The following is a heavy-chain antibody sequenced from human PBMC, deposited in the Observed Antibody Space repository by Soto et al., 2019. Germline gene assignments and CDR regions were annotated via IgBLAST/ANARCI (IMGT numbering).Heavy chain of an antibody. Sequence: GGSLRLSCAASGFIFSSYAMSWVRQAPGKGLEWVSAISGGGGSTYYADSVKGRFTISRDNSKNTLYLQMNSLRAEDTAVYYCARPNGESIHYYHGMDVWGQGTTVTVSS. J-gene: IGHJ6*02. CDR1: GFIFSSYA. V-gene: IGHV3-23*01. CDR3: ARPNGESIHYYHGMDV. CDR2: ISGGGGST. D-gene: IGHD3-10*01.